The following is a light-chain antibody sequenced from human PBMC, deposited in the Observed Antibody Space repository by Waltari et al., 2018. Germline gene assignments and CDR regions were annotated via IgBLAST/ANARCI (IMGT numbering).Light chain of an antibody. CDR3: SSYTTTFSYV. J-gene: IGLJ1*01. CDR1: SSDVVAYNF. Sequence: QSALTQPASVSGSPGQSLTISCTGTSSDVVAYNFVPWYQQHPGQVPKLMIHEVSNRPSEISNRFSGSKSGNTASLTISGFQPEDEADYYCSSYTTTFSYVFGTGTKVTVL. V-gene: IGLV2-14*01. CDR2: EVS.